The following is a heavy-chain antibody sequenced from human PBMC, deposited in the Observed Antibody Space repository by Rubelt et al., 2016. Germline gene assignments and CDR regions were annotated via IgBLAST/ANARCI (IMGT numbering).Heavy chain of an antibody. CDR1: GGSISSGDYY. CDR2: IYYSGST. J-gene: IGHJ4*01. D-gene: IGHD2/OR15-2a*01. CDR3: ARVGGYNSPFNY. Sequence: QVQLQESGPGLVKPSQTLSLTCTVSGGSISSGDYYWSWIRQHPGKGLEWIGYIYYSGSTYYNPSLKSRLAILVDTSNNHFALKLGSVTAADTAMYYCARVGGYNSPFNYWGQGTLVTVSS. V-gene: IGHV4-31*03.